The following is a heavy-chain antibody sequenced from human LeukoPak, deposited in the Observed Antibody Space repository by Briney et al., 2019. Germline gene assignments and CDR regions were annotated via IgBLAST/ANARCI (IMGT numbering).Heavy chain of an antibody. CDR3: AKDDGYYYYGMDV. J-gene: IGHJ6*02. CDR1: GFTFSNYG. Sequence: GGSLRLSCAASGFTFSNYGMHWVRQAPGKGLEWVAVISYDGSNKYYADSVKGRFTISRDNSKNTLYLQMDSLRAEDTAVYYCAKDDGYYYYGMDVWGRGTTVTVSS. CDR2: ISYDGSNK. V-gene: IGHV3-30*18.